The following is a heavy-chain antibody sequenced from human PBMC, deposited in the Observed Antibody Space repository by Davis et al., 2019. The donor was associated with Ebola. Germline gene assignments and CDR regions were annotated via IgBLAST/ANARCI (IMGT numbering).Heavy chain of an antibody. Sequence: ASVKVSSKASGYTFTSYDINWVRQAPGQGLEWMGWINPNSGGTNYAQKFQGRVTMTRDTSISTAYMELSRLRSDDTAVYYCARVGTTVTTFDYWGQGTLVTVSS. D-gene: IGHD4-17*01. J-gene: IGHJ4*02. CDR1: GYTFTSYD. V-gene: IGHV1-2*02. CDR2: INPNSGGT. CDR3: ARVGTTVTTFDY.